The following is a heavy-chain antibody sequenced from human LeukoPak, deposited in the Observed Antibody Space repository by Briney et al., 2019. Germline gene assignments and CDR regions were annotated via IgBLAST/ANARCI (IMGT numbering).Heavy chain of an antibody. CDR2: INPSGGST. J-gene: IGHJ4*02. D-gene: IGHD6-13*01. CDR3: ARGGPYIAAAARFDY. Sequence: ASVKVSCKASGYTFTSYYMHWVRQAPGQGLEWMGIINPSGGSTSYAQKFQGRVTMTRDMSTSTVYMELSSLRSEDTAVYYCARGGPYIAAAARFDYWGQGTLVTVSS. CDR1: GYTFTSYY. V-gene: IGHV1-46*01.